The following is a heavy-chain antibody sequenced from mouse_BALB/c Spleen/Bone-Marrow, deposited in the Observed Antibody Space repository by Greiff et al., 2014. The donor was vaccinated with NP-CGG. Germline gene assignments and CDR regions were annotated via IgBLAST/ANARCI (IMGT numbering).Heavy chain of an antibody. Sequence: QVQLQQSGPELVKPGASVKISCKASGYAFSSSWMNWVKQRPGQGLEWIGRIYPGDGDTKYNGKFKGKATLTADKSSSTAYMQLSSLTSVDSAVYFCARPLNWDPYAMDYWGQGTSATVSS. CDR2: IYPGDGDT. D-gene: IGHD4-1*02. CDR1: GYAFSSSW. J-gene: IGHJ4*01. CDR3: ARPLNWDPYAMDY. V-gene: IGHV1-82*01.